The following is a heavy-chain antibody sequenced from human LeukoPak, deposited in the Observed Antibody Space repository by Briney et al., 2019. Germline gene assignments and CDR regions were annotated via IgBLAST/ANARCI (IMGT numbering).Heavy chain of an antibody. D-gene: IGHD2-15*01. Sequence: GGSLRLSCAASGFTFSSYWMSWVRQAPGKGLEWVASIKQDGSEKYYVDSVKGRFTISRDNAKNSLYLQMNSLRAEDTAVYYCAREKSDCSGGSCYSVFDYWGQGTLVTVSS. CDR1: GFTFSSYW. V-gene: IGHV3-7*01. CDR3: AREKSDCSGGSCYSVFDY. CDR2: IKQDGSEK. J-gene: IGHJ4*02.